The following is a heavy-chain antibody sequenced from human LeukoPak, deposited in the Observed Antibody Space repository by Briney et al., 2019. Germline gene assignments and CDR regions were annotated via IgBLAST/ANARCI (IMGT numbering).Heavy chain of an antibody. Sequence: SETLSLTCAVYGGSFSGYYWSWIRQPPGKGLEWIGEINHSGSTNYNPSLKSRVTISVDTSKNQFSLKLSSVTAADTAVYYCAGSGYDFWSGYYTGLGPFDYWGQGTLVTVSS. CDR2: INHSGST. J-gene: IGHJ4*02. D-gene: IGHD3-3*01. CDR3: AGSGYDFWSGYYTGLGPFDY. CDR1: GGSFSGYY. V-gene: IGHV4-34*01.